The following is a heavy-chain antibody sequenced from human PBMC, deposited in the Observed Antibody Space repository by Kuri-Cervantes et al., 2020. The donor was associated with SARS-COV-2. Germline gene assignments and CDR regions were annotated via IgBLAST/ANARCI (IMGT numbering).Heavy chain of an antibody. CDR1: GFTFSSYS. CDR3: ARVGYYDSSGYYTNKGYFDY. V-gene: IGHV3-21*01. J-gene: IGHJ4*02. D-gene: IGHD3-22*01. Sequence: GESLKISFAASGFTFSSYSMNWVRQAPGKGLEWVSSISSSSSYIYYPDSVKGRFNISRDNAKNSLYLQMNSLRAEDTAVYYCARVGYYDSSGYYTNKGYFDYWGQGTLVTVSS. CDR2: ISSSSSYI.